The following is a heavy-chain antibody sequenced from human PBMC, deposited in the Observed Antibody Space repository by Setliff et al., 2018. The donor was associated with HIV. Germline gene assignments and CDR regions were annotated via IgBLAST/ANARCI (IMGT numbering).Heavy chain of an antibody. Sequence: SETLSLTCSVSGVSINRTDHYWGWIRQSPGKRLEWIGSVSQSGSSYYNPSLKSRITISVDRSKNLFSLKLISVTAADQGVYYCARVPVAGANWFDPWGLGTLVTVSS. V-gene: IGHV4-39*01. J-gene: IGHJ5*02. CDR1: GVSINRTDHY. CDR2: VSQSGSS. D-gene: IGHD2-21*01. CDR3: ARVPVAGANWFDP.